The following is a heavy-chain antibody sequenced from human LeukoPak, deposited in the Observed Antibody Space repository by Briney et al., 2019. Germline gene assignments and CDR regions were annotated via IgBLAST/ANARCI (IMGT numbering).Heavy chain of an antibody. CDR1: GFTFSSYA. Sequence: GGSLRLSCAASGFTFSSYAMSWVRQAPGKGLEWVSAISGSGGNTYYADPVKGRFTLSRDNSKNTLYLQMNSLRAEDTAVYYCAKDVDSSGYYLSFDYWGQGTLVTVSS. J-gene: IGHJ4*02. D-gene: IGHD3-22*01. V-gene: IGHV3-23*01. CDR2: ISGSGGNT. CDR3: AKDVDSSGYYLSFDY.